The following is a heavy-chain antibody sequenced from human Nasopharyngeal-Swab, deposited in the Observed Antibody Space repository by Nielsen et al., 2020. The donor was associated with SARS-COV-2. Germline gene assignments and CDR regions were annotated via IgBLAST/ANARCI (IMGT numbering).Heavy chain of an antibody. V-gene: IGHV4-59*08. CDR1: GGSISSYY. CDR2: IYYSGET. CDR3: ARSTYYFGAGSSYNYYFDN. Sequence: SETLSLTCAVSGGSISSYYWSWIRQPPGKGLEWIGYIYYSGETNYNPSLKSRLTMSLDMSKNQITLNLRSVTAADTAVYFCARSTYYFGAGSSYNYYFDNWGQGTLVTVSS. J-gene: IGHJ4*02. D-gene: IGHD3-10*01.